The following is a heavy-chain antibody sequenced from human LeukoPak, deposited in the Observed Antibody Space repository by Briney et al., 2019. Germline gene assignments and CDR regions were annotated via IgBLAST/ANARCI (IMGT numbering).Heavy chain of an antibody. Sequence: GGSLRLSCAASGFTFSSYSMNWVRQAPGKGLEWVSAISGSGGSTYYADSVKGRFTISRDNSKNTLYLQMNSLRAEDTAVYYCANNKQPRDYYYYGMDVWGQGTTVTVSS. CDR3: ANNKQPRDYYYYGMDV. CDR2: ISGSGGST. V-gene: IGHV3-23*01. D-gene: IGHD1/OR15-1a*01. J-gene: IGHJ6*02. CDR1: GFTFSSYS.